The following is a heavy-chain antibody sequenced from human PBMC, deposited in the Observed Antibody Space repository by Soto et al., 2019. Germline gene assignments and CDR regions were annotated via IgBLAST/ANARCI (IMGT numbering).Heavy chain of an antibody. CDR2: IYWDDEK. D-gene: IGHD3-3*01. CDR3: AHFGGNDLWSGYPFDY. J-gene: IGHJ4*02. CDR1: GFSLNTSGVG. Sequence: QITLKESGPPLVKPTQTLTLTCTFSGFSLNTSGVGVGWIRQPPGKALEWLGLIYWDDEKRYNPSLKRRLTITKDTSKNQVVLTMTNMDPVDTATYHCAHFGGNDLWSGYPFDYWGQGTLVTVSS. V-gene: IGHV2-5*02.